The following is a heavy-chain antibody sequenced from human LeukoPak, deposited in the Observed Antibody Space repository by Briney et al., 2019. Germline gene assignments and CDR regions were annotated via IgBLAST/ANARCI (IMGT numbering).Heavy chain of an antibody. V-gene: IGHV4-34*01. D-gene: IGHD6-13*01. CDR1: GGSFSGYY. Sequence: PSETLSLTCAVYGGSFSGYYWSWIRQPPGKGLEWIGEINHSGSTNYNPSLKSRVTISVDTSKNQFSLKLSSVTAADTAVYYCARVPGYSSSWYVSGYYGMDVWGQGTTVTVSS. CDR2: INHSGST. J-gene: IGHJ6*02. CDR3: ARVPGYSSSWYVSGYYGMDV.